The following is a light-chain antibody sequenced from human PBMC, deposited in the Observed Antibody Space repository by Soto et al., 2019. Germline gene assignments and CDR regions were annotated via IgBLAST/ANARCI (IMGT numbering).Light chain of an antibody. CDR1: SPNIGSNY. J-gene: IGLJ1*01. CDR2: RNN. CDR3: AAWDDSLSGLV. V-gene: IGLV1-47*01. Sequence: QSVLTQPPSASGTPGQRGTISCSGSSPNIGSNYVYWYQQLPGTAPKLLIYRNNQRPSGVPDRFSGSKSGTSASLAISGLRSEDEADYYCAAWDDSLSGLVFGTGTKVTVL.